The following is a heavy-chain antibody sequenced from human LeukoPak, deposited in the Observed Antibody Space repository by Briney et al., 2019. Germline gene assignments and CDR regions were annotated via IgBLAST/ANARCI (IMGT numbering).Heavy chain of an antibody. J-gene: IGHJ6*04. CDR1: GFTFSSYG. V-gene: IGHV3-30*18. CDR3: AKQYLYGSGRRVGMDV. D-gene: IGHD3-10*01. Sequence: GGSLRLSCAASGFTFSSYGVHWVRQAPGKGLEWVAVISYDGSNKYYAGSVKGRFTISRDNSKNTLYLQMNSLRAEDTAVYYCAKQYLYGSGRRVGMDVWGKGTTVTVSS. CDR2: ISYDGSNK.